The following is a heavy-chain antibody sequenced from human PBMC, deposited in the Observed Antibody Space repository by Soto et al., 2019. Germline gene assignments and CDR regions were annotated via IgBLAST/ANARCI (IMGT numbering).Heavy chain of an antibody. CDR2: IYYSGST. V-gene: IGHV4-31*03. D-gene: IGHD6-6*01. Sequence: LSLTCTVSGGSISSGGYYWSWIRQHPGRGLEWIGYIYYSGSTYYNPSLKSRVTISVDTSKNQFSLKLSSVTAADTAVYYCARVIAARPPYYGMDVWGQGTTVTVSS. J-gene: IGHJ6*02. CDR1: GGSISSGGYY. CDR3: ARVIAARPPYYGMDV.